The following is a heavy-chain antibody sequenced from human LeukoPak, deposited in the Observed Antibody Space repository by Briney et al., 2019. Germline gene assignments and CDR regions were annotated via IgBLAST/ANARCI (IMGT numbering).Heavy chain of an antibody. CDR2: ISWNSGYI. CDR3: AKVRGTYSSGYFFDY. D-gene: IGHD6-19*01. Sequence: PGGSLRLSCAASGFTFDNYAMHWVRQAPGKGLEWLSIISWNSGYIGYADSVTGRFTISRDNAKKSLDLQMNSLRAEDTAFYYCAKVRGTYSSGYFFDYWGQGTLVTVSS. CDR1: GFTFDNYA. V-gene: IGHV3-9*01. J-gene: IGHJ4*02.